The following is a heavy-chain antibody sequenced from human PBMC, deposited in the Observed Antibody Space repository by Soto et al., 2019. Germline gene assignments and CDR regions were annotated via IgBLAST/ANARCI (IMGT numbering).Heavy chain of an antibody. CDR2: INHSGST. J-gene: IGHJ6*03. D-gene: IGHD4-4*01. Sequence: SETLSLTCAVYGGSFSGYYWSWIRQPPGKGLEWIGEINHSGSTNYNPSLKSRVTISVDTSKNQLSLKLSSVTAADTAVYYCARVGTTVTTGGQAYYYMDVWGKGTTVTVSS. V-gene: IGHV4-34*01. CDR1: GGSFSGYY. CDR3: ARVGTTVTTGGQAYYYMDV.